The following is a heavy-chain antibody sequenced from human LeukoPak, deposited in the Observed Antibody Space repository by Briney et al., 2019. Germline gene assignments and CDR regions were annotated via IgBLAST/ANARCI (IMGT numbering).Heavy chain of an antibody. CDR1: GYTFTSYG. CDR2: ISAYSGNT. Sequence: ASVKVSCKASGYTFTSYGISWVRQAPGQGLEWMGWISAYSGNTNYAQKLQGRVTMTTDTSTSTAYMELRSLRSDDTAVYYCARGDYYGSGSYYNNAFDIWGQGTMVTVSS. CDR3: ARGDYYGSGSYYNNAFDI. J-gene: IGHJ3*02. V-gene: IGHV1-18*01. D-gene: IGHD3-10*01.